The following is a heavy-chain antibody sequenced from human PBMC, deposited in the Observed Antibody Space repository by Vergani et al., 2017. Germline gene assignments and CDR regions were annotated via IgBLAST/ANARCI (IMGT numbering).Heavy chain of an antibody. CDR1: GYTLTELS. Sequence: QVQLVQSGAEVKKPGASVKVCCKVSGYTLTELSMHWVRQAPGKGLEWMGGFDPEDGETIYAQKFQGRVTMTEATPTDTAYMELSSLRSEDTAGNYCATWRRELVSYCDCWGEGTLVSVSS. D-gene: IGHD1-26*01. CDR3: ATWRRELVSYCDC. V-gene: IGHV1-24*01. J-gene: IGHJ4*02. CDR2: FDPEDGET.